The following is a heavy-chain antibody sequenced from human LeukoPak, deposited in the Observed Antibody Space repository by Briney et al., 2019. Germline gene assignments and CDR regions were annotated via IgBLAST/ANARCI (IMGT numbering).Heavy chain of an antibody. CDR3: ARGPTYYYDSSGYLNY. D-gene: IGHD3-22*01. CDR1: GGSFSGYY. Sequence: SETLSLTCAVYGGSFSGYYWSWIRQPPGKGLEWIGEINHSGSTNYNPSLKSRVTISVDTPKNQFSLKLSSVTAADTAVYYCARGPTYYYDSSGYLNYWGQGALVTVSS. J-gene: IGHJ4*02. V-gene: IGHV4-34*01. CDR2: INHSGST.